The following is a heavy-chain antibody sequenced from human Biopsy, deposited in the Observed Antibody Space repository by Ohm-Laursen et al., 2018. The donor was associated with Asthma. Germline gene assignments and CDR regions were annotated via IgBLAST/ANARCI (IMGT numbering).Heavy chain of an antibody. J-gene: IGHJ4*02. V-gene: IGHV3-9*01. Sequence: SLRLSCAASRLTFDDYGMHWVRQAPGKGLERVSGISWNSGSIGYADSVKGRFTISRDNAKNSLYLQMNSLRVEDTALYYCAKASLGDIGKDYWGQGTLVTVSS. CDR3: AKASLGDIGKDY. CDR2: ISWNSGSI. CDR1: RLTFDDYG. D-gene: IGHD2-21*01.